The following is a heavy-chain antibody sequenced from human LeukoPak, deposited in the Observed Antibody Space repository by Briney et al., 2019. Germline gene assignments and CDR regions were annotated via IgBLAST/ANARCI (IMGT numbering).Heavy chain of an antibody. J-gene: IGHJ5*02. CDR3: ARYGGLHWFDP. Sequence: SETLSLTCTVSGGSISSYYWSWIRQPPGKGLEWIGYIYYSGSTNYNPSLKSRVTISVDTSKNQFSLKLSSVTAADTAVYYCARYGGLHWFDPWGQGTLVTVSS. CDR1: GGSISSYY. D-gene: IGHD3-16*01. V-gene: IGHV4-59*08. CDR2: IYYSGST.